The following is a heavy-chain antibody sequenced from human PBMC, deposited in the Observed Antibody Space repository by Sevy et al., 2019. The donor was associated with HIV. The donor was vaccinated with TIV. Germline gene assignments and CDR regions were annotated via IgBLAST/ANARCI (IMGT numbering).Heavy chain of an antibody. CDR2: INPSGGST. Sequence: ASVKVSCKASGYTFTSYYMHWVRQAPGQGLEWMGIINPSGGSTSYAQKFQGRVTMTRDTSTSKVYMELSSLRSEDTAVYYCARGPNPRPSYYYFDYWGQGTLVTVSS. J-gene: IGHJ4*02. V-gene: IGHV1-46*01. CDR3: ARGPNPRPSYYYFDY. D-gene: IGHD1-26*01. CDR1: GYTFTSYY.